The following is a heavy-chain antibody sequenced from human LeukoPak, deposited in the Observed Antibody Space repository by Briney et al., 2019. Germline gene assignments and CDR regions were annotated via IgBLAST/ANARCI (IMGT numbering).Heavy chain of an antibody. CDR1: GLTFSSYA. V-gene: IGHV3-30*01. D-gene: IGHD3-22*01. J-gene: IGHJ5*02. Sequence: PGGSLRLSCAASGLTFSSYAMHWVRQAPGKGLEWVAVISYDGSNKYYADPVKGRFTISRDNSKNTLYLQMNSLRAADTAVYYCARERVDYDSSGYRKNWFDPWGQGTLVTVSS. CDR2: ISYDGSNK. CDR3: ARERVDYDSSGYRKNWFDP.